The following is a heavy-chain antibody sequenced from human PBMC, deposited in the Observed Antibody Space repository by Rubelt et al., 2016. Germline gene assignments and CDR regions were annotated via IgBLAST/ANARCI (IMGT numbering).Heavy chain of an antibody. J-gene: IGHJ4*02. Sequence: EVQLVESGGGLVQPGGSLRLSCVASGFTFSIYWMHWVRQAPGKGLVWVSRIDSDGGSTTYADSVQGRFTMSRDNAKNTMYLQMSSLRAEDTDVDYCARGDRGHGGNGDFDYWGQGTLVTVSS. V-gene: IGHV3-74*01. CDR2: IDSDGGST. D-gene: IGHD4-23*01. CDR1: GFTFSIYW. CDR3: ARGDRGHGGNGDFDY.